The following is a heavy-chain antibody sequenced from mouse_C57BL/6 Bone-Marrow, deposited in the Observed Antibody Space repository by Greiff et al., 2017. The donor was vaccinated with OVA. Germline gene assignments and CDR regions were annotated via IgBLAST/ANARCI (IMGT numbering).Heavy chain of an antibody. Sequence: EVQLQQSGPELVKPGASVKISCKASGYTFTDYYMNWVKQSPGKSLEWIGDINPNNGGTSYNQKFKGKATLTVDKSSSTAYMELRSLTSEDAAVFYCGGRYYCSNVRNYFDYWGQGTTLTVSS. CDR1: GYTFTDYY. CDR3: GGRYYCSNVRNYFDY. V-gene: IGHV1-26*01. CDR2: INPNNGGT. D-gene: IGHD1-1*01. J-gene: IGHJ2*01.